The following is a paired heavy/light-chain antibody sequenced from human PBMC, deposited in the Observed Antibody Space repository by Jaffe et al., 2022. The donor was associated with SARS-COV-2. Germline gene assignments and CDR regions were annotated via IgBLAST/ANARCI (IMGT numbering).Light chain of an antibody. CDR3: GTWDSSLSAVV. V-gene: IGLV1-51*01. Sequence: QSVLTQPPSVSAAPGQRVTISCSGSSFNIGSNYVLWYQQLPGTAPKLLIYENDKRPSGISDRFSGSKPGTSATLAITGLQTGDEADYHCGTWDSSLSAVVFGGGTKLTVL. CDR2: END. J-gene: IGLJ3*02. CDR1: SFNIGSNY.
Heavy chain of an antibody. V-gene: IGHV3-49*03. CDR3: TSPSGYSSGWCPFY. D-gene: IGHD6-19*01. CDR2: IRSKTYGGTT. CDR1: GFTFGDYA. J-gene: IGHJ4*02. Sequence: EVQLVESGGGLVQPGRSLRLSCTTSGFTFGDYAMSWFRQAPGKGLEWVGLIRSKTYGGTTEFAASVNGRFTISRDDSKSIAYLQMNSLKTEDTAVYYCTSPSGYSSGWCPFYWGQGTLVTVSS.